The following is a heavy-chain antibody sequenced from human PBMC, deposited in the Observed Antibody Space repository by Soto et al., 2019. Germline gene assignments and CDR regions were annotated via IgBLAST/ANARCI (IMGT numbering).Heavy chain of an antibody. CDR3: ARGVLLLPAATLARYLFDY. CDR1: GGSISSGGYY. CDR2: IFYSGST. V-gene: IGHV4-31*02. Sequence: SGGSISSGGYYWSWIRQHPGKGLEWIGYIFYSGSTYYNPSLKSRVTISVDTSKNQFSLKLSSVTAADTAVYYCARGVLLLPAATLARYLFDYWGQGSLVTGSS. D-gene: IGHD2-2*01. J-gene: IGHJ4*02.